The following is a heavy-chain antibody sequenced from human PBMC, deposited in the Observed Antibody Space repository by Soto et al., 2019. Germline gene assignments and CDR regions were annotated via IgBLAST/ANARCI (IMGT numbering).Heavy chain of an antibody. V-gene: IGHV1-69*01. Sequence: QVQLVQSGAEVKKPGSSVRVSCKASGGTLNNYGIYWVRQAPGQGLEWMGGTIPALGTTTYAQKFQGRVTINADDSTSTSYMEMSSLGSEDTAIYYCARVGAMVSKFSYYQGMDVWGQGTTVTVSS. CDR3: ARVGAMVSKFSYYQGMDV. D-gene: IGHD5-18*01. J-gene: IGHJ6*02. CDR1: GGTLNNYG. CDR2: TIPALGTT.